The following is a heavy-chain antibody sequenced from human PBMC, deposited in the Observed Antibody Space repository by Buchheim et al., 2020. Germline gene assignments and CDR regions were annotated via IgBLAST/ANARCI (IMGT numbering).Heavy chain of an antibody. CDR3: AGHSTGEQLGVDS. V-gene: IGHV4-39*01. D-gene: IGHD6-13*01. J-gene: IGHJ4*02. Sequence: QLQLQESGPGLVKPSEPLSLPCTVSGGSISSSSYYWGWIRQPPGKGLEWIGSIYYSGCTYYNPSHKSPLTTSVDTSKNQFSLKLSSVTAADTSVYYCAGHSTGEQLGVDSWGQGTL. CDR1: GGSISSSSYY. CDR2: IYYSGCT.